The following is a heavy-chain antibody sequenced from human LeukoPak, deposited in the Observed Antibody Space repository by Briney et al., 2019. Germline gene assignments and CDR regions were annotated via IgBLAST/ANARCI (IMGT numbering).Heavy chain of an antibody. J-gene: IGHJ4*02. Sequence: SETLSLTCTVSGDSISSYYWSWIRQPPGKGLEWIGYIYYSGSTNYNPSLKSRVTISVDTSKNQFSPKLSSVTAADTAVYYCARALDKKSYYYDSSGYPPGYWGQGTLVTVSS. V-gene: IGHV4-59*12. D-gene: IGHD3-22*01. CDR1: GDSISSYY. CDR3: ARALDKKSYYYDSSGYPPGY. CDR2: IYYSGST.